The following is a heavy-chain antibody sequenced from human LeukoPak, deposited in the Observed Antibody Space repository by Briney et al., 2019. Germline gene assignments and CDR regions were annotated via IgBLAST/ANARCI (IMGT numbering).Heavy chain of an antibody. Sequence: PGGSLRLSCAASGFTFSDYYMSWIRQAPGKGLEWVSYISSSGSTIYYADSVKGRFTISRDNAKNSLYLQMNSLRAEDTAVYYCARGQGGYDILTGPDPSWFDYWGQGTLVTVSS. J-gene: IGHJ4*02. CDR1: GFTFSDYY. CDR3: ARGQGGYDILTGPDPSWFDY. CDR2: ISSSGSTI. D-gene: IGHD3-9*01. V-gene: IGHV3-11*01.